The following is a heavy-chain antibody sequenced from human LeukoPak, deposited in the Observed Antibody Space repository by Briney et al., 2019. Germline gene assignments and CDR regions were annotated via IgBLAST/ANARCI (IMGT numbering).Heavy chain of an antibody. CDR2: IYYSGST. Sequence: PSETLSLTCTVSGGSISSSSYYWGWIRQPPGKGLEWIGSIYYSGSTYYNPSLKSRVTISVDTSKNQFSLKLSSVTAADTAVYYCARPAGQLWMTSDAFDIWGQGTMVTVSS. D-gene: IGHD5-18*01. V-gene: IGHV4-39*01. CDR1: GGSISSSSYY. CDR3: ARPAGQLWMTSDAFDI. J-gene: IGHJ3*02.